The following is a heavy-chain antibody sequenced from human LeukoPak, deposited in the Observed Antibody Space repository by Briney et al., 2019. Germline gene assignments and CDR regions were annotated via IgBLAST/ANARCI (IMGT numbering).Heavy chain of an antibody. CDR3: ARDYYDSSGYFDFDAFDI. Sequence: DSVKVSCKASGYTFISYSISWVRQAPGQGLEWMGWISAYNGNTNYAQKLQGRVTMTTDTSTSTAYMELRSLRSDDTAVYYCARDYYDSSGYFDFDAFDIWGQGTMVTVSS. J-gene: IGHJ3*02. V-gene: IGHV1-18*01. D-gene: IGHD3-22*01. CDR2: ISAYNGNT. CDR1: GYTFISYS.